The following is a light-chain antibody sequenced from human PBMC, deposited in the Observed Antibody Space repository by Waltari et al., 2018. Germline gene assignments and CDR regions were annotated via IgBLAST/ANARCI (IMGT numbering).Light chain of an antibody. CDR3: TSLAAGSTWV. CDR2: EVT. Sequence: QSALTQPPSASGSPGQSVTIACTGTSSDVGYYNYVSWYHQHPGKAPKLMIDEVTKRPAGVPDRVSGSKSANTASLTVSGVQVEDEADYYCTSLAAGSTWVFGGGTKLTVL. J-gene: IGLJ3*02. V-gene: IGLV2-8*01. CDR1: SSDVGYYNY.